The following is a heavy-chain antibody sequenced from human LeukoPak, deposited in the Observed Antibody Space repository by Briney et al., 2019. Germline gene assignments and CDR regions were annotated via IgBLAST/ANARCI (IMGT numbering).Heavy chain of an antibody. CDR3: ARGGSRWLQFFDY. CDR1: GFTFSSYA. Sequence: GGSLRLSCAASGFTFSSYAMPWVRQAPGKGLEYVSAISSNGGSTYYANSVKGRFTISRDNSKNTLYLQMGSLRAEDMAVYYCARGGSRWLQFFDYWGQGTLVTVSS. CDR2: ISSNGGST. J-gene: IGHJ4*02. V-gene: IGHV3-64*01. D-gene: IGHD5-12*01.